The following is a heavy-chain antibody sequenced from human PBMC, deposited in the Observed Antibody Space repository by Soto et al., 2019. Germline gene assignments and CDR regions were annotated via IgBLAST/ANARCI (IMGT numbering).Heavy chain of an antibody. V-gene: IGHV3-74*01. Sequence: HPGWSLRLSCAASGFTFSNYWMHWVRQAPGKGLVWVSRINSDGSSASYADSVKGRFTISRDNAKNTLYLQMNSLRAEDAAVYYCARDTLELLYYFDYWGQGTLVTVSS. CDR3: ARDTLELLYYFDY. CDR1: GFTFSNYW. CDR2: INSDGSSA. D-gene: IGHD1-7*01. J-gene: IGHJ4*02.